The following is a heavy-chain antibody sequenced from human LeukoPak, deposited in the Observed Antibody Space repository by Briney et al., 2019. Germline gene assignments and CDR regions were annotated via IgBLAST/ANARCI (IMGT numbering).Heavy chain of an antibody. CDR2: IYYSGST. CDR3: ARSAYYDSSGYPSPLRY. Sequence: SETLSLTCTVSGGSISSYYWSWIRQPPGKGLEWIGYIYYSGSTNYNPSLKSRVTISVDTSKNQFSLKLSSVTAADTAVYYCARSAYYDSSGYPSPLRYWGQGTLVTVSS. D-gene: IGHD3-22*01. CDR1: GGSISSYY. J-gene: IGHJ4*02. V-gene: IGHV4-59*01.